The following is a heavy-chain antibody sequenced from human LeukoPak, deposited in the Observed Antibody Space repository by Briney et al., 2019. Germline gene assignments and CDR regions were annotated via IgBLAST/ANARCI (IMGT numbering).Heavy chain of an antibody. CDR3: AMCPIFRQYYSDY. Sequence: ASVKVSCKASGYTFTSYAMHWVRQAPGQRLEWMGWINAGNGNTKYSQKFQGRVTITRDTSASTAYMELGSLRSEDTAVYYCAMCPIFRQYYSDYWGQGTLVTVSS. CDR2: INAGNGNT. CDR1: GYTFTSYA. D-gene: IGHD3-9*01. J-gene: IGHJ4*02. V-gene: IGHV1-3*01.